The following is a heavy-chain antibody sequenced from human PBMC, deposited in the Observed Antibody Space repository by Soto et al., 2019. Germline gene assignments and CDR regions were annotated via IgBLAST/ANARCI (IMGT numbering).Heavy chain of an antibody. CDR2: IYYSVST. CDR1: GGSISSSSYY. J-gene: IGHJ5*01. Sequence: QLQLQESGPGLVKPSETLSLTCTVSGGSISSSSYYWGWIRQPPGKGLEWIGSIYYSVSTYYNPSLKSRVTISVDTSKNQFSLQLSSVTAADTAVYYCARHLTDYDILTRWVAWGHVTLVTVSS. V-gene: IGHV4-39*01. CDR3: ARHLTDYDILTRWVA. D-gene: IGHD3-9*01.